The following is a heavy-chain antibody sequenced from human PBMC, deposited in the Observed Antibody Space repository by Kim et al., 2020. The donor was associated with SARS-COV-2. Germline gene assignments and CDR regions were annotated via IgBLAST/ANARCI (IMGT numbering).Heavy chain of an antibody. D-gene: IGHD6-13*01. V-gene: IGHV3-33*01. Sequence: GGSLRLSCAASGFTFSSYGMHWVHQAPGKGLEWVAVIWYDGSNKYYADSVKGRFTISRDNSKNTLYLQMNSLRAEDTAVYYCARGRTAAGIGYWGQGTLVTVSS. J-gene: IGHJ4*02. CDR3: ARGRTAAGIGY. CDR2: IWYDGSNK. CDR1: GFTFSSYG.